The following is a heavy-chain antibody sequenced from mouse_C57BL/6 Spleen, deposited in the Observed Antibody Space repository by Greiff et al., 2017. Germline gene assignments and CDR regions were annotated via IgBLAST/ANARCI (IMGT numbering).Heavy chain of an antibody. CDR3: ARNDYYDYEGSMDY. V-gene: IGHV1-82*01. CDR1: GYAFSSSW. CDR2: IYPGGGDT. Sequence: QVQLQQSGPELVKSGASVKISCKASGYAFSSSWMNWVKQRPGKGLEWIGRIYPGGGDTNYNGKFKGKATLTADKSSSTAYMQLSSLTSEDSAVYFCARNDYYDYEGSMDYWGQGTSVTVSS. J-gene: IGHJ4*01. D-gene: IGHD2-4*01.